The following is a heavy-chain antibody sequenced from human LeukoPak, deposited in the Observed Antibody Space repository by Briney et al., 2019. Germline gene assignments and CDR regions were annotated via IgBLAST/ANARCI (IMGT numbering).Heavy chain of an antibody. J-gene: IGHJ4*02. Sequence: PGGSLRLSCAASGFTVSSNYMSWVRQAPGKGLEWVSAISGSGGSTYYADSVKGRFTISRDNSKNTLYLQMNSLRAEDTAVYYCAKAVAGTAVLYGDYWGQGTLVTVSS. CDR3: AKAVAGTAVLYGDY. CDR2: ISGSGGST. D-gene: IGHD6-19*01. CDR1: GFTVSSNY. V-gene: IGHV3-23*01.